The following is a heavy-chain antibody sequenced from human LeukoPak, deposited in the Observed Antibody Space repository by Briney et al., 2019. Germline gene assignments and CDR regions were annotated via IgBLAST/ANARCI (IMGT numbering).Heavy chain of an antibody. V-gene: IGHV3-7*05. CDR1: AFTSSNYW. CDR2: IKQDGSEK. CDR3: ARASDPWLQLT. D-gene: IGHD5-24*01. J-gene: IGHJ5*02. Sequence: GGSLRLSCAASAFTSSNYWMIWVRQAPGKGLEWVGNIKQDGSEKRYADSVRGRFSISRDNAQTSLYLQMNSLRAEDTAVYYCARASDPWLQLTWGQGTLVTVSS.